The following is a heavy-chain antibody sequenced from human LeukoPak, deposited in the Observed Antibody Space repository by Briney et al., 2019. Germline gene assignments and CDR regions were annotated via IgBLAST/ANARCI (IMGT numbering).Heavy chain of an antibody. D-gene: IGHD4-17*01. CDR1: GYTFTSYY. J-gene: IGHJ6*03. CDR2: INPSGGST. Sequence: ASVKVSCKASGYTFTSYYMHWVRQAPGQGLEWMGIINPSGGSTSYAQKFQGRVTMTRDTSTSTVYMELSSLRSEDTAVYYCAKGSTVTPYYYYYYMDVWGKGTTVTISS. CDR3: AKGSTVTPYYYYYYMDV. V-gene: IGHV1-46*01.